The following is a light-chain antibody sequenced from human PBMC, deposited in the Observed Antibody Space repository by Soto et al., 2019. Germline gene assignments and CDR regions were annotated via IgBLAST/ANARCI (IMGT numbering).Light chain of an antibody. CDR2: KAS. CDR1: QSISTW. V-gene: IGKV1-5*03. J-gene: IGKJ1*01. Sequence: IPMTQSPSSLYASVGDRVTITCRASQSISTWLAWYQQKPGKAPKLLIYKASSLESAVPSRFSGSGSGTEFTLTISRLQPDDFATYNCQQYNSYATFGQGTKVEIK. CDR3: QQYNSYAT.